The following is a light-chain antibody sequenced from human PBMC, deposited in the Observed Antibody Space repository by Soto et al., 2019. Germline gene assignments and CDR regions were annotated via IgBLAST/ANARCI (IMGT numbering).Light chain of an antibody. Sequence: DIQMTQSPSSVSASVGDRVTITCRASQDISSWLAWYQQKPGKAPHLLIYAASRLQSGVPSRRSGGGSGTDVTLTISSLQPEDCATYYCQQANSFQWTCGQGTHVDI. V-gene: IGKV1-12*01. CDR1: QDISSW. J-gene: IGKJ1*01. CDR2: AAS. CDR3: QQANSFQWT.